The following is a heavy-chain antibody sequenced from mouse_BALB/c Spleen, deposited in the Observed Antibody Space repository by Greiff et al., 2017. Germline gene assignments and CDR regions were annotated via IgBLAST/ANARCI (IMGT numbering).Heavy chain of an antibody. CDR1: GFSLTGYG. D-gene: IGHD1-1*01. CDR2: IWGDGST. CDR3: ARGITTVVDAMDY. J-gene: IGHJ4*01. V-gene: IGHV2-6-7*01. Sequence: QVQLQQSGPGLVAPSQSLSITCTVSGFSLTGYGVNWVRQPPGKGLEWLGMIWGDGSTDYNSALKSRLSISKDNSKSQVFLKKNSLQTDDTARYYCARGITTVVDAMDYWGQGTSVTISS.